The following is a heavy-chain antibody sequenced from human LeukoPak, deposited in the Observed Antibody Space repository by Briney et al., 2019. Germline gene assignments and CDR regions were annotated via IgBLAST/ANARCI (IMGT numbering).Heavy chain of an antibody. V-gene: IGHV3-23*01. J-gene: IGHJ4*02. D-gene: IGHD2-2*01. Sequence: GGPLRLSCAASGFTFSSYAMSWVRQAPGKGLEWVSAISGSGGSTYYADSVKGRFTISRDNSKNTLYLQMNSLRAEDTAVYYCAKAPEYQYYFDYWGQGTLVTVSS. CDR3: AKAPEYQYYFDY. CDR1: GFTFSSYA. CDR2: ISGSGGST.